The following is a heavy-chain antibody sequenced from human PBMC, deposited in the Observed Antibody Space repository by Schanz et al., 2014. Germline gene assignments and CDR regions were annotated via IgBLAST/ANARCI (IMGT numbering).Heavy chain of an antibody. D-gene: IGHD2-2*01. CDR1: GFAFSSYS. V-gene: IGHV3-48*01. J-gene: IGHJ4*02. Sequence: QLVGSGGGLIQPGGSLRLSCTASGFAFSSYSMNWVRQAPGKGLEWVSYICSSGNTIYYADSVKGRFTISRDNSKNTLYLHMNTLRSEDTAVYYCAKDSTHIDIVLVPTAIDYWGQGTLVTVSS. CDR2: ICSSGNTI. CDR3: AKDSTHIDIVLVPTAIDY.